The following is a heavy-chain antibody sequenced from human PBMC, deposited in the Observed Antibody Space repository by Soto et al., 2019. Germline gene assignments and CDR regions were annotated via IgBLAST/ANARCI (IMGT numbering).Heavy chain of an antibody. J-gene: IGHJ6*02. D-gene: IGHD1-26*01. CDR1: GFTFSSYG. V-gene: IGHV3-33*01. Sequence: QVQLVESGGGVVQPGRSLRLSCAASGFTFSSYGMHWVRQAPGKGLEWVAVIWYDGSNKYYADSVKGRFTISRDNSKNTLYLQMNSLRAEDTAVYYCARDLSWELLTRYYYCGMDVWGQGTTVTVSS. CDR2: IWYDGSNK. CDR3: ARDLSWELLTRYYYCGMDV.